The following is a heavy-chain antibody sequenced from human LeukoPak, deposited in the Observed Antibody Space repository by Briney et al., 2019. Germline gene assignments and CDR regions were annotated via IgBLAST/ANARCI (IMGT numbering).Heavy chain of an antibody. CDR1: GFTFSRFS. V-gene: IGHV3-48*04. J-gene: IGHJ4*02. CDR2: ISSSSSTI. D-gene: IGHD3-22*01. CDR3: ARVLTRGEQYYDSSDGSDY. Sequence: QTGGSLRLSCAASGFTFSRFSLNWVRQAPGKGLEWVPYISSSSSTIYYADSVKGRFTISRDNAKNSLYLQMNSLRAEDTAVYYCARVLTRGEQYYDSSDGSDYWGQGTLVTVSS.